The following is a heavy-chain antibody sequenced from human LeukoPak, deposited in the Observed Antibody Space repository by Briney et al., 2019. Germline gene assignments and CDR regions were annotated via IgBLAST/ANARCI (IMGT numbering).Heavy chain of an antibody. Sequence: ASVKVSCKASGYTFTSYYMHWVRQAPGQGLEWMGLINPSGGSTSYAQKFQGRVTMTRDTSTSTVYMELSSLRSEDTAVYYCARSYGSGSVLLYYFDYWGQGTLVTVSS. CDR1: GYTFTSYY. CDR3: ARSYGSGSVLLYYFDY. J-gene: IGHJ4*02. D-gene: IGHD3-10*01. V-gene: IGHV1-46*01. CDR2: INPSGGST.